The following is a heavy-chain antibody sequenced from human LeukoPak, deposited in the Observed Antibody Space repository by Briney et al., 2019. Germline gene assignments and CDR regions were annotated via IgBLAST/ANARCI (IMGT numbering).Heavy chain of an antibody. J-gene: IGHJ5*02. CDR1: GGSISSYS. CDR3: ARGSHYYDTSGYYNWFDP. V-gene: IGHV4-59*12. D-gene: IGHD3-22*01. CDR2: IYYSGNT. Sequence: SETLSLTCTVSGGSISSYSWNWIRQPPGKGLEWIGFIYYSGNTYYNPSLKSRVTISVDTSKNQFSLKLNSVTAADTAVYYCARGSHYYDTSGYYNWFDPWGQGTLVTVSS.